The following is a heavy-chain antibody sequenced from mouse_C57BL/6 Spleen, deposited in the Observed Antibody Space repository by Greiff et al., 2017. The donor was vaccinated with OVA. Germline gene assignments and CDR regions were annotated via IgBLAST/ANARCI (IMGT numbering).Heavy chain of an antibody. J-gene: IGHJ2*01. V-gene: IGHV1-26*01. CDR2: INPNNGGT. Sequence: EVQLQQSGPELVKPGASVKISCKASGYTFTDYYMNWVKQSHGKSLEWIGDINPNNGGTSYNQKFKGKATLTVDKSSSPAYMELRSLTSEDSAVYYCARIRGYFDYWGQGTTLTVSS. CDR3: ARIRGYFDY. CDR1: GYTFTDYY.